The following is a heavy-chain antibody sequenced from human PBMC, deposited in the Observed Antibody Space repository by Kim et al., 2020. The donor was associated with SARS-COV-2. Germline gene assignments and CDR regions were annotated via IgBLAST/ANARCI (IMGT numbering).Heavy chain of an antibody. D-gene: IGHD3-10*01. J-gene: IGHJ4*02. Sequence: VKGRLTMSRDKSKNTLYLQMNSLRAEDTAVYYCARIHDTNYYGSGSSFDYWGQGTLVTVSS. CDR3: ARIHDTNYYGSGSSFDY. V-gene: IGHV3-53*01.